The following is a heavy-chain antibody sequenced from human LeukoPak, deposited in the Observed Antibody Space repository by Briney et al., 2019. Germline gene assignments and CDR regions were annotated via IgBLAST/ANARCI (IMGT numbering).Heavy chain of an antibody. CDR1: GGSISSYY. CDR3: ARWGLGDFANFDY. CDR2: FYYSGST. V-gene: IGHV4-59*01. Sequence: SETLSLTCTVSGGSISSYYWSWIRQPPGKGLEWIGYFYYSGSTNYNPSLKSRVTISVDTSKNQFSLKLSSVTAADTAVYYCARWGLGDFANFDYWGQGTLVTVSS. J-gene: IGHJ4*02. D-gene: IGHD3-16*01.